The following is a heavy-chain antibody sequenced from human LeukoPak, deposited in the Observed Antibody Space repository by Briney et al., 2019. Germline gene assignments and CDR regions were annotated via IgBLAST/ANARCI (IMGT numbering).Heavy chain of an antibody. Sequence: SETLSLTCAVSGYSISSGYYWGWIRQPPGKGLEWIGSIYHSGSTSYNASLKSRVTISIDMSKNQFSLRLNSVTAADTAVYYCARGPTVEYFDHWGQGNLVSVSS. J-gene: IGHJ4*02. CDR3: ARGPTVEYFDH. CDR2: IYHSGST. V-gene: IGHV4-38-2*01. CDR1: GYSISSGYY. D-gene: IGHD4-23*01.